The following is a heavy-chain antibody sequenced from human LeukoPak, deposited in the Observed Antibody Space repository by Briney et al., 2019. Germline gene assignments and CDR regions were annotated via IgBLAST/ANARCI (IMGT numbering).Heavy chain of an antibody. V-gene: IGHV3-23*01. CDR2: ISGSGGST. Sequence: GGSLRLSCAASGFTLSSYAMSWVRQAPGKGLEWVSAISGSGGSTYYADSVKGRFTISRDNSKNTLYLRMNSLRAEDTAVYYCAKGVGATQYYFDYWGQGTLVTVSS. CDR1: GFTLSSYA. J-gene: IGHJ4*02. D-gene: IGHD1-26*01. CDR3: AKGVGATQYYFDY.